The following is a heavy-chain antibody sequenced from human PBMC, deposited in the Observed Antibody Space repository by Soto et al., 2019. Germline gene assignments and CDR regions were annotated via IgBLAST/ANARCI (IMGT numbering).Heavy chain of an antibody. CDR2: INPSGGST. J-gene: IGHJ4*02. CDR1: GYTFSTYS. V-gene: IGHV1-46*01. CDR3: ARYDYNGYYFDY. D-gene: IGHD4-4*01. Sequence: ASVKVSCKASGYTFSTYSMHWARQAPGQGYEWMGIINPSGGSTTYAQKFQGRVTMTRDTSTTTVYMELSSLKSEDTAVYYCARYDYNGYYFDYWGQGTLVTVSS.